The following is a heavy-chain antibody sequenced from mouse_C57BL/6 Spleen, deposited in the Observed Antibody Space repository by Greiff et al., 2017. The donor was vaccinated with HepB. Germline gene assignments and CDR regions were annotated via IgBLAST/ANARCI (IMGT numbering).Heavy chain of an antibody. V-gene: IGHV1-82*01. CDR2: IYPGDGDT. CDR1: GYAFSSSW. Sequence: QVQLKESGPELVKPGASVKISCKASGYAFSSSWMNWVKQRPGKGLEWIGRIYPGDGDTNYNGKFKGKATLTADKSSSTAYMQLSSLTSEDSAVYFCARKLFDYWGQGTTLTVSS. J-gene: IGHJ2*01. CDR3: ARKLFDY.